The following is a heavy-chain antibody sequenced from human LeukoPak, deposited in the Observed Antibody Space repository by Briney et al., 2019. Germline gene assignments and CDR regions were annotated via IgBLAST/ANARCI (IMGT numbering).Heavy chain of an antibody. CDR1: GYTFTSYG. V-gene: IGHV1-18*01. CDR2: ISAYSGNT. Sequence: ASVKVSCKASGYTFTSYGISWVRQAPGQGLEWMGWISAYSGNTNYAQKLQGRVTMTTDTSTSTAYMELRSLRSDDTAVYYCARARTADYDILTGFNWFDPWGQGTLVTVSS. CDR3: ARARTADYDILTGFNWFDP. D-gene: IGHD3-9*01. J-gene: IGHJ5*02.